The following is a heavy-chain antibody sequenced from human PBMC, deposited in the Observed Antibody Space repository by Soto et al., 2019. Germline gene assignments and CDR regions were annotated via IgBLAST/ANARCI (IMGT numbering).Heavy chain of an antibody. Sequence: QVQLVQSGAEVKKPGSSVKVSCKASGGTFSSYSINWVRQAPGQGLEWMGEIIPIFGTAHYAKKFQGRVTITADESTSTAYMELSSLRSEDTAVYYCARDGGRHSGGIDYWGQGTLVTVSS. J-gene: IGHJ4*02. V-gene: IGHV1-69*01. D-gene: IGHD1-26*01. CDR1: GGTFSSYS. CDR2: IIPIFGTA. CDR3: ARDGGRHSGGIDY.